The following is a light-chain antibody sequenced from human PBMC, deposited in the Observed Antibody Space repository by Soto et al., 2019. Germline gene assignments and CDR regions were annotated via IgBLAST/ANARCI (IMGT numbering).Light chain of an antibody. CDR1: ESLLYVSGYNY. CDR3: MQGLHSLQYT. J-gene: IGKJ3*01. Sequence: DIVMTQSPLSLPVTPGEPASISCRSSESLLYVSGYNYLDWYLQKPGQSPQLLIYLGSYRASGVPDRFSGSGSGTDFTLEISRVEAEDVGIYYCMQGLHSLQYTFGPGTRVDVK. V-gene: IGKV2-28*01. CDR2: LGS.